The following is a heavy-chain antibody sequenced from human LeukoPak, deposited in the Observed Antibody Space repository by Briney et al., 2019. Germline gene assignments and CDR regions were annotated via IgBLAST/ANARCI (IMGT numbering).Heavy chain of an antibody. CDR2: IIPILGIA. CDR3: ARSHDSSGYYYHFDY. Sequence: SVKVSCKASGGTYSRYTISWVRQAPGQGLEWMGRIIPILGIANYAQKFQGRVTITADKSTSTAYMELSSLRSEDTAVYYCARSHDSSGYYYHFDYWGQGTLVTVSS. D-gene: IGHD3-22*01. V-gene: IGHV1-69*02. CDR1: GGTYSRYT. J-gene: IGHJ4*02.